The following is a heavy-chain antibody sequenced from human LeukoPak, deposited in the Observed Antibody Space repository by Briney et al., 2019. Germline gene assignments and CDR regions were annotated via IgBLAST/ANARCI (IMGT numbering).Heavy chain of an antibody. CDR3: ARYLGYCSSTSCEGWYYMDV. CDR2: IYPGDSDT. Sequence: GESLKISCKGSGYSFTSYWIGWVRQMPGKGLEWMGIIYPGDSDTRYSPSFQGQVTTSADKSISTAYLQWSSLKASDTAMYYCARYLGYCSSTSCEGWYYMDVWGKGTTVTVSS. V-gene: IGHV5-51*01. J-gene: IGHJ6*03. CDR1: GYSFTSYW. D-gene: IGHD2-2*01.